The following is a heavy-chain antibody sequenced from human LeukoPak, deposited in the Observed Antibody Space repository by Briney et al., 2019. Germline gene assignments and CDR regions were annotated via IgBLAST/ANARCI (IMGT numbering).Heavy chain of an antibody. CDR3: ARDRDGFNGGAFDI. D-gene: IGHD5-24*01. Sequence: SETLSLACAVYGGSFSGYYWSWIRQPPGKGLEWIGEINHSGSTNYNPSLKSRVTISVDTSKNQFSLKLSSVTAADTAVYYCARDRDGFNGGAFDIWGQGTMATVSS. J-gene: IGHJ3*02. CDR1: GGSFSGYY. V-gene: IGHV4-34*01. CDR2: INHSGST.